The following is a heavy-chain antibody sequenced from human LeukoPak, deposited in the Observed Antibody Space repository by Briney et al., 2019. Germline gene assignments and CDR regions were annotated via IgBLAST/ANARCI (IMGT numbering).Heavy chain of an antibody. CDR3: AKVSGGYSYGYGDY. Sequence: GGSLRLSCAASGFTVSSNYMSWVRQAPGKGLEWVSVIYSGGSTYYADSVKGRFTISRDNSRNTLYLQMNSLRAEDTAEYYCAKVSGGYSYGYGDYWGQGTLVTVSS. CDR2: IYSGGST. D-gene: IGHD5-18*01. J-gene: IGHJ4*02. V-gene: IGHV3-53*01. CDR1: GFTVSSNY.